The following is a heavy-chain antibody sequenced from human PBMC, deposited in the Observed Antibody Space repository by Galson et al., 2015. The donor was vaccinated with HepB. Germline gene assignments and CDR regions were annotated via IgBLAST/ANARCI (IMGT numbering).Heavy chain of an antibody. V-gene: IGHV4-39*01. CDR1: GGSISSSSYY. J-gene: IGHJ4*02. D-gene: IGHD3-22*01. CDR3: ARCLRSSMVISTFDY. CDR2: IYYSGST. Sequence: SETLSLTCTVSGGSISSSSYYWGWIRQPPGKGLEWIGSIYYSGSTYYNPSLKSRVTISVDTSKNQFSLKLSSVTAADTAVYYCARCLRSSMVISTFDYWGQGTLVTVSS.